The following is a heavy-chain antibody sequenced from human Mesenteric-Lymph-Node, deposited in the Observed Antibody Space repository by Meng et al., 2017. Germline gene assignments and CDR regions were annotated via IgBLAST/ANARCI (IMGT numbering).Heavy chain of an antibody. J-gene: IGHJ6*02. V-gene: IGHV3-69-1*01. CDR2: ISSSSTI. Sequence: GESLKISCAASGFTFSDYYMNWVRQAPGKGLEWVSSISSSSTIYYADSVKGRFTISRDNAKNSLYLQMNSLRAEDTAVYYCARDRVATVGEYYYYGMDVWGQGTTVTVSS. CDR3: ARDRVATVGEYYYYGMDV. D-gene: IGHD5-12*01. CDR1: GFTFSDYY.